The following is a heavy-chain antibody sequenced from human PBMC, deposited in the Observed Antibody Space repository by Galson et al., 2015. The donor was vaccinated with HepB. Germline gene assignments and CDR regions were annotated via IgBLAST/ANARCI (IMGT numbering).Heavy chain of an antibody. J-gene: IGHJ3*02. D-gene: IGHD3-22*01. CDR3: ARYYDSSGYLAAVAFDI. CDR2: ISAYNGNT. Sequence: VKVSCKASGYTFPNYGISWVRQAPGQGLECVGWISAYNGNTNYAQKLQGRVTMTTDTSTRTVYMELRSLRSDDTAVYYCARYYDSSGYLAAVAFDIWGQGTMVTVSS. CDR1: GYTFPNYG. V-gene: IGHV1-18*01.